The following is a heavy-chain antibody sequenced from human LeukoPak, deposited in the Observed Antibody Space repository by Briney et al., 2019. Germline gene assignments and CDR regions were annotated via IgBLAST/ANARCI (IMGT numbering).Heavy chain of an antibody. V-gene: IGHV4-59*01. CDR2: IYYTGST. D-gene: IGHD6-6*01. J-gene: IGHJ4*02. CDR3: ARDSAARFLFDY. Sequence: SETLSLTCTVSGGSISSYSWSWIRQPPGKGLEWIGYIYYTGSTNYNPSLTSRVTISVDTSKNQFSLKLSSVTAADTAVYYCARDSAARFLFDYWGQGTLVTVSS. CDR1: GGSISSYS.